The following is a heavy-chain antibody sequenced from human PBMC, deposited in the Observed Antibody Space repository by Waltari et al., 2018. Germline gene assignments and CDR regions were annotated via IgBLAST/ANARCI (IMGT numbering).Heavy chain of an antibody. CDR3: ARLGTSGVGATIGFDP. D-gene: IGHD1-26*01. CDR1: GYSFTSYW. V-gene: IGHV5-51*03. Sequence: EVQLVQSGAEVKKPGESLKISCKGSGYSFTSYWIGWVRQMPGKGLEWGVITNPGTPDTGYSPSFQGQVTISADKSISTAYRQWSSLKASDAAMYYCARLGTSGVGATIGFDPWGQGTLVTVSS. J-gene: IGHJ5*02. CDR2: TNPGTPDT.